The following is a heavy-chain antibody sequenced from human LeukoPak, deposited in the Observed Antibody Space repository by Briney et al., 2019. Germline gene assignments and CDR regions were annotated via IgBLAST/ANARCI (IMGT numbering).Heavy chain of an antibody. Sequence: GGSLRLSCAASGFTFSSYSMNWVRQAPGKGLEWVSSISSSSSYLNYADSVKGRFTISRDNAKNSLYLQMNSLRAEDTAVYYCARESGFRGDAFDIWGQGTMVTVSS. CDR1: GFTFSSYS. J-gene: IGHJ3*02. CDR3: ARESGFRGDAFDI. CDR2: ISSSSSYL. D-gene: IGHD3-10*01. V-gene: IGHV3-21*01.